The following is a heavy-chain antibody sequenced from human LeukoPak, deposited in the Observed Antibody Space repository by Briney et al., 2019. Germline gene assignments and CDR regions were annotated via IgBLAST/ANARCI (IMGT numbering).Heavy chain of an antibody. D-gene: IGHD3-16*02. V-gene: IGHV1-8*01. CDR1: GYTFTSYD. J-gene: IGHJ4*02. CDR2: MNPNSGST. Sequence: ASVKVSCKASGYTFTSYDINWVRQATGQGLEWMGWMNPNSGSTGYAQKFQGRVTMTRNTSISTAYMELSSLRSEDTAVYYCARGTILRLGELSSRDYWGQGTLVTVSS. CDR3: ARGTILRLGELSSRDY.